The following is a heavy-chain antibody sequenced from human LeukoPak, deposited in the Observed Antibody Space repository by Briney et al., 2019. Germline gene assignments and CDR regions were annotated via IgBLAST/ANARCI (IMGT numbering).Heavy chain of an antibody. V-gene: IGHV3-23*01. CDR3: VRDSYDSSDFYFDY. CDR2: ISGSGGST. J-gene: IGHJ4*02. D-gene: IGHD3-22*01. CDR1: GFTFSSYA. Sequence: GGSLRLSCAASGFTFSSYAMSWVRQAPGKGLEWVSAISGSGGSTYYADSVKGRFTISRDNSKNTLYLQMNSLRAEDTAVYYCVRDSYDSSDFYFDYWGQGTLVTVSS.